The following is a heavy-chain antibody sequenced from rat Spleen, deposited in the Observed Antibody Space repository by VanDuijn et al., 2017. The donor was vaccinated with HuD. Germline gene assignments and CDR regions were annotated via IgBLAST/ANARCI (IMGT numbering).Heavy chain of an antibody. J-gene: IGHJ4*01. CDR3: TTSIYGGYDGMDA. D-gene: IGHD1-11*01. Sequence: EVQLVESGGGLVQPGRSLKLSCAASGFTFSDYDMAWVRQAPTKGLEWVASISYDGSSTYYRDSVKGRFTISRDNAKSTLYLQMDSLRSEDTATYYCTTSIYGGYDGMDAWGQGASVTVSS. V-gene: IGHV5-20*01. CDR1: GFTFSDYD. CDR2: ISYDGSST.